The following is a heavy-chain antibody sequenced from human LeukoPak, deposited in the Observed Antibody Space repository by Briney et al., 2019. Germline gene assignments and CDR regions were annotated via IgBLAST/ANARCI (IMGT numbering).Heavy chain of an antibody. V-gene: IGHV4-38-2*02. CDR3: ARAEQLVPFDY. CDR1: GYSISSGYY. D-gene: IGHD6-6*01. CDR2: IYHRGST. Sequence: SETLSLTCTVSGYSISSGYYWGWIRQPPGKGLEWIGSIYHRGSTYYNPSLKSRVTISVDTSKNQFSLKLSSVTAADTAVYYCARAEQLVPFDYWGQGTLVTVSS. J-gene: IGHJ4*02.